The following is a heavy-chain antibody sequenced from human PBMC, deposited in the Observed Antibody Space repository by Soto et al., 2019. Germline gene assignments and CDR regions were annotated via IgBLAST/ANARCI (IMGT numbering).Heavy chain of an antibody. CDR3: ARWSYLDY. V-gene: IGHV3-23*01. D-gene: IGHD3-3*01. Sequence: GSLRLTCAASGFSFGSYALSWVRQAPGKGLEWVSTISGSDGKTFYADSVKGRFSISRDTSQNTLYLQMNSLRADDTAIYYCARWSYLDYWGQGTRVNVSS. CDR1: GFSFGSYA. J-gene: IGHJ4*02. CDR2: ISGSDGKT.